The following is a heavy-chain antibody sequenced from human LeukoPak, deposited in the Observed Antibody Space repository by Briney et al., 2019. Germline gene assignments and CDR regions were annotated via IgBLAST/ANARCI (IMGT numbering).Heavy chain of an antibody. J-gene: IGHJ5*02. D-gene: IGHD6-6*01. CDR3: ARGCCSSPSLWFYP. CDR2: INHSGRT. CDR1: GGSFSGYY. V-gene: IGHV4-34*01. Sequence: SETLSLTCAVYGGSFSGYYWRWIRQTPGKGLEWIGEINHSGRTNYNPSLKSRVTISVDTSKNQFSLKLSPVTAADTAVYYCARGCCSSPSLWFYPWGQGTLVTVSS.